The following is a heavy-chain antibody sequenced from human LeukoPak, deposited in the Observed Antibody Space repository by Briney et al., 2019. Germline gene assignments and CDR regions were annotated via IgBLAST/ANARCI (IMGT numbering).Heavy chain of an antibody. CDR1: GGSISSYY. CDR3: ARHYCSGGSCYPYDAFDI. V-gene: IGHV4-59*08. Sequence: PSETLSLTCTVSGGSISSYYWSWIRQPPGKGLEWIGYIYYSRSTNYNPSLKSRVTISVDTSKNQFSLKLSSVTAADTAVYYCARHYCSGGSCYPYDAFDIWGQGTMVTVSS. D-gene: IGHD2-15*01. CDR2: IYYSRST. J-gene: IGHJ3*02.